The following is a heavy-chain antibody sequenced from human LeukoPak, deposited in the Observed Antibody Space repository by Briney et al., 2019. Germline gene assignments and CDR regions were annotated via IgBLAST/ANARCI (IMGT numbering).Heavy chain of an antibody. J-gene: IGHJ4*02. Sequence: GGSLRLSCAVSGFTFSNFWMSWVRQAPGRGLEWVANIHPEGNEKYHVESVKGRFTISGDNAKNSLFLQMNGLRVEDTAVYYCARGDAFSGDHWGQGTLVTVSS. CDR2: IHPEGNEK. V-gene: IGHV3-7*04. CDR3: ARGDAFSGDH. CDR1: GFTFSNFW.